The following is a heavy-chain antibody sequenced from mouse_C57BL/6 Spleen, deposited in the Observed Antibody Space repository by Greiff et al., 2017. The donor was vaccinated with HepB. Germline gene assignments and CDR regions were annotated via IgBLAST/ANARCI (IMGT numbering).Heavy chain of an antibody. CDR1: GYTFTSYW. V-gene: IGHV1-59*01. J-gene: IGHJ2*01. Sequence: QVQLQQPGAELVRPGTSVKLSCKASGYTFTSYWMHWVKQRPGQGLEWIGVIDPSDCYTNYNQKFKGKATLTVDTSSSTAYMQLSSLTSGDSAVDYGARSDTTVCYYLDYWGQGTTRTVSS. CDR2: IDPSDCYT. D-gene: IGHD1-1*01. CDR3: ARSDTTVCYYLDY.